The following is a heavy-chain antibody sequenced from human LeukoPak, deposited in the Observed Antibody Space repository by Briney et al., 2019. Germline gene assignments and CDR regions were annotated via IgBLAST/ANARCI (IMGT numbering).Heavy chain of an antibody. V-gene: IGHV3-23*01. CDR2: ISGSGGST. J-gene: IGHJ4*02. CDR1: GFTFSSSA. Sequence: GGSLRLSCAASGFTFSSSAMSWVRQAPGKGLEWVSAISGSGGSTYCADSVKGRFTISRDNSKNTLYLQMNSLRAEDTAVYYCAKSVSRYYYDSSGYYYWGQGTLVTVSS. D-gene: IGHD3-22*01. CDR3: AKSVSRYYYDSSGYYY.